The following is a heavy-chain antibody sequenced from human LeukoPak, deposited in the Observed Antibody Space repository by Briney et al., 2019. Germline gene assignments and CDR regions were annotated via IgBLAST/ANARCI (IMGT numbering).Heavy chain of an antibody. CDR2: IWYDGGNK. CDR1: GFTFSSYW. CDR3: AREYYYDISGYFLDY. Sequence: PGGSLRLSCAASGFTFSSYWMSWVRQAPGKGLEWVALIWYDGGNKYFADSVKGRFTISRDNSQNTLYLQMNSLRAEDTAVYYCAREYYYDISGYFLDYWGQGTLVTVSS. D-gene: IGHD3-22*01. V-gene: IGHV3-33*08. J-gene: IGHJ4*02.